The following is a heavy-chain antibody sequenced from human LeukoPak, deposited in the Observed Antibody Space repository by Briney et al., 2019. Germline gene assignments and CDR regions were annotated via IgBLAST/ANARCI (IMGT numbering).Heavy chain of an antibody. CDR3: AKDFSPYSFNWFDP. CDR1: GFTGSSHY. V-gene: IGHV3-9*01. CDR2: ISWNSGGI. J-gene: IGHJ5*02. D-gene: IGHD3-16*01. Sequence: SLKLSCAASGFTGSSHYLSWGRQAPGKGLELGSGISWNSGGIGYADSVKGRFTISRDNAKNSLYLQMNSLRAEDTAFYYCAKDFSPYSFNWFDPWGQGTLVTVSS.